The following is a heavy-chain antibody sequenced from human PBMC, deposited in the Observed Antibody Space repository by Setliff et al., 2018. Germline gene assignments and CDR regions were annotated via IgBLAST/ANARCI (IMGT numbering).Heavy chain of an antibody. J-gene: IGHJ5*02. CDR2: IIPMFGTA. CDR1: GGTFSSYA. Sequence: SVKVSCKASGGTFSSYAISWVRQAPGQGLEWMGGIIPMFGTANYAQKFQGRVTITADESTSTAYMELSSLRSEDTAVYYCARAELLWFGGFDPWGQGTLVTVS. V-gene: IGHV1-69*13. CDR3: ARAELLWFGGFDP. D-gene: IGHD3-10*01.